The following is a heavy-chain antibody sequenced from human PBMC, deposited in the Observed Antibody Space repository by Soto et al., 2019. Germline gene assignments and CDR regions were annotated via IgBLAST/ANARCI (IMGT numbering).Heavy chain of an antibody. CDR1: RFTFSNYA. CDR2: ISYDGSNK. V-gene: IGHV3-30-3*01. CDR3: ARDLLCSRTSCYIRDEYYYYYGMDV. J-gene: IGHJ6*02. Sequence: QVQLVESGGGVVQPGRSLRLSCAASRFTFSNYAMHWVRQAPGKGLEWVAVISYDGSNKYYADSVKGRFSISRDNSRNTLYLQMNSLRAEDTAVYYCARDLLCSRTSCYIRDEYYYYYGMDVWGQGTTVTVSS. D-gene: IGHD2-2*02.